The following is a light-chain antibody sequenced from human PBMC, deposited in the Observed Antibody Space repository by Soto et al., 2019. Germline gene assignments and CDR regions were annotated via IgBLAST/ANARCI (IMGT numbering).Light chain of an antibody. J-gene: IGKJ1*01. CDR1: QSVSSTY. V-gene: IGKV3-20*01. Sequence: EIVLPQSPGTLSLSPGDRVTLSCRASQSVSSTYLAWYQQKPGQAPRLLIYGTSSRATGIPDRFSGSGSGTDFTLTISRLEPEDFAVYYCQQYDGSSPSWTFGQGTKVDIK. CDR2: GTS. CDR3: QQYDGSSPSWT.